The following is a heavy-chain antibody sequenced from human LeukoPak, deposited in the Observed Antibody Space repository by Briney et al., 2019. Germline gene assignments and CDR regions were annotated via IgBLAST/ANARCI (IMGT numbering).Heavy chain of an antibody. CDR2: IIPMFGTA. Sequence: SVKVSCKASGGTFSSYEISWVRQAPGQGLEWMGAIIPMFGTAKYAQTFQGRVTITADKSTSTAYMELSSLRSEDTAVYYCASGTTDIVVVPATLRNYYFDYWGQGTLVTVSS. V-gene: IGHV1-69*06. CDR3: ASGTTDIVVVPATLRNYYFDY. D-gene: IGHD2-2*01. CDR1: GGTFSSYE. J-gene: IGHJ4*02.